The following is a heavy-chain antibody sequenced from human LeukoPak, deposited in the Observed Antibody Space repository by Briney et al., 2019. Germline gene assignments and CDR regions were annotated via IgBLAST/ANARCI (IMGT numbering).Heavy chain of an antibody. Sequence: PSETLSLTCAVSGYSISSGYYWGWTRQPPGKGLEWIGSIYHSGSTYYNPSLKSRVTISVDTSKNQFSLKLSSVTAADTAVYYCARQEYSSTYDYWGQGTLVTVFS. CDR1: GYSISSGYY. CDR2: IYHSGST. J-gene: IGHJ4*02. D-gene: IGHD6-6*01. V-gene: IGHV4-38-2*01. CDR3: ARQEYSSTYDY.